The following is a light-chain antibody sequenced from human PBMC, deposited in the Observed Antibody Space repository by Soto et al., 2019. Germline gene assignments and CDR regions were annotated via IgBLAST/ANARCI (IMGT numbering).Light chain of an antibody. CDR2: DVT. CDR3: SSYTSSSTPCV. V-gene: IGLV2-14*01. J-gene: IGLJ1*01. Sequence: QSVLTQPASVSGSPGQSITISCTGTSSDVGGYNFVSWYQQHPVKAPKLMIYDVTNRPSGVSDRFSGSKSGNTASLTISGVQAEDEADYYCSSYTSSSTPCVFGTGTKVTVL. CDR1: SSDVGGYNF.